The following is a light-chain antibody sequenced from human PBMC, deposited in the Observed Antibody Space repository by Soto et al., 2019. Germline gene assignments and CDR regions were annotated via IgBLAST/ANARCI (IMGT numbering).Light chain of an antibody. CDR2: ENN. Sequence: NFMLTQPHSVSESPGKTVTISCTGSSGSIASNYVQWYQQRPGSAPTTVISENNQRPSGVPDRFSGSIDSSSNSASLTISGLKTEDEADYYCQSYGTHSQVFGGGNKVTVL. J-gene: IGLJ3*02. CDR1: SGSIASNY. V-gene: IGLV6-57*02. CDR3: QSYGTHSQV.